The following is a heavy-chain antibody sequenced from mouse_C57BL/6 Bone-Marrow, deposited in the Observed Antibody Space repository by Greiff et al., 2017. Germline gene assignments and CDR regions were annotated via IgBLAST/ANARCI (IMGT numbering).Heavy chain of an antibody. J-gene: IGHJ1*03. Sequence: QVQLQQPGAELVKPGASVTLSCKASGYTFTSYWMHWVKQRPGRGLEWIGRIDPNSGGTTYNEKFKSKATLTVDKPSSTAYMQLSSLTSEDSAVYYCATYDGYFWYFDVWGTGTTVTVSS. V-gene: IGHV1-72*01. CDR1: GYTFTSYW. CDR2: IDPNSGGT. CDR3: ATYDGYFWYFDV. D-gene: IGHD2-3*01.